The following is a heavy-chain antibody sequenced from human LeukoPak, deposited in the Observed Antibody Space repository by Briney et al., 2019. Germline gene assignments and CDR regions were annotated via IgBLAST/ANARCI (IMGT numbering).Heavy chain of an antibody. CDR1: GFTFSSYW. Sequence: PGGSLRLSYAASGFTFSSYWMSWVRQAPGKGLEWVANIKEDGSEKYYVDSVKGRFTISRDNAKNSLYLQMNSLRAEDTAVYYCARVGEMAGFDYWGQGTLVTVSS. CDR2: IKEDGSEK. CDR3: ARVGEMAGFDY. J-gene: IGHJ4*02. D-gene: IGHD5-24*01. V-gene: IGHV3-7*05.